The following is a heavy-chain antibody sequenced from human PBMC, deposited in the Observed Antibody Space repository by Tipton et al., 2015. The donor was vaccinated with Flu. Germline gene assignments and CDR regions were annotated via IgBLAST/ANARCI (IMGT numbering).Heavy chain of an antibody. Sequence: TLSLTCAVSGDSISSDYYWGWIRQPAGKGLQWIGRVHTSGTTYNPSLKSRITISLDTSKNQFSLKLNSVTAADTAVYYCASLGSMDAWGQGTTVTVS. J-gene: IGHJ6*02. CDR3: ASLGSMDA. CDR1: GDSISSDYY. V-gene: IGHV4-61*02. CDR2: VHTSGTT.